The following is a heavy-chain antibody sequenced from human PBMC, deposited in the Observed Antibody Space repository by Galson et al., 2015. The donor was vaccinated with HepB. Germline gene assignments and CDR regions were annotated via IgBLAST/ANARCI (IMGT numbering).Heavy chain of an antibody. Sequence: SLRLSCAASGFTFSSYSLNWVRQAPGKGLEWVSYITSSSSTIYYADSVKGRFTISRDNAKNSLFLQMNSLRDEDTAVYYCARDPRSSSGPAGFDYWGQGTLVTVSS. CDR2: ITSSSSTI. J-gene: IGHJ4*02. V-gene: IGHV3-48*02. D-gene: IGHD3-10*01. CDR3: ARDPRSSSGPAGFDY. CDR1: GFTFSSYS.